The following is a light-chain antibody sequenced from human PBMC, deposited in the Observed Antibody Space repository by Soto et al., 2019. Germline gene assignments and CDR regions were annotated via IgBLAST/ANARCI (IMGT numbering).Light chain of an antibody. V-gene: IGLV2-14*01. CDR3: SSYTSSSTYV. Sequence: QSVLTQPASVSGSPGQSITISCTGTSSDVGVYNYVSWYQQHPGKAPKLMIYEVSNRPSGVSNRFSGSKSGNTASLTISGLQAEDEADYYCSSYTSSSTYVFGTGTQLTVL. CDR1: SSDVGVYNY. J-gene: IGLJ1*01. CDR2: EVS.